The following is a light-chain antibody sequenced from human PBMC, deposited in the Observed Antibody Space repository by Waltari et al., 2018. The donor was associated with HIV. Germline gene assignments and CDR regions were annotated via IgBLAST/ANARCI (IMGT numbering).Light chain of an antibody. CDR3: QQRSNWPPIT. Sequence: EIVLTQSPATLSLSPGERATLSCRASQSVSNSLIWYQQKPGQAPRLLIYDASNRATGVPARCSGSGSGTDFTLTISSLEPEDFAVYYCQQRSNWPPITFGGGTKVEIK. J-gene: IGKJ4*01. CDR2: DAS. CDR1: QSVSNS. V-gene: IGKV3-11*01.